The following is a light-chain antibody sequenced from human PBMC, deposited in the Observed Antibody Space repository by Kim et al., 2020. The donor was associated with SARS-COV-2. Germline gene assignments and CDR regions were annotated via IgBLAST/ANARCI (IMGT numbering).Light chain of an antibody. V-gene: IGKV3-15*01. CDR3: QQYNKWPRT. Sequence: VSPGERATLSCTASQSVSTNLAWYHQKAGQAPRLLISGASTRATGIPGRFSGGGSGTDFTLTISSLQSEDFGVYYCQQYNKWPRTFGQGTKVDIK. CDR2: GAS. J-gene: IGKJ1*01. CDR1: QSVSTN.